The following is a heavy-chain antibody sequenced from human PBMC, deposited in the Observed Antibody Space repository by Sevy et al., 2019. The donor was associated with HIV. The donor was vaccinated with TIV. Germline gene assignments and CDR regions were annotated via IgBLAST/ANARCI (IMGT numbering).Heavy chain of an antibody. J-gene: IGHJ4*02. CDR3: ARGAVVIGTAATPVLDF. Sequence: SETLSLTCSVSDDSINSYYWSWIRQPPGKGLEWIGYIYNNIGTTSYNPSLTSRVTISVDTSKNHFSLKLTSLTDADTAIYYCARGAVVIGTAATPVLDFWGLGSLVTVSS. D-gene: IGHD2-2*01. V-gene: IGHV4-59*08. CDR1: DDSINSYY. CDR2: IYNNIGTT.